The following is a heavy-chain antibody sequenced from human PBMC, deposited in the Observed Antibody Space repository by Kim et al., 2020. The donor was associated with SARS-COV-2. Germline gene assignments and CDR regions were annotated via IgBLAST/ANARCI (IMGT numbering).Heavy chain of an antibody. Sequence: STNYNPSLKGRVTISVDTSKNQFSLKLSSVTAADTAVYYCARLSGGAFDIWGQGTMVTVSS. CDR2: ST. CDR3: ARLSGGAFDI. V-gene: IGHV4-59*01. J-gene: IGHJ3*02.